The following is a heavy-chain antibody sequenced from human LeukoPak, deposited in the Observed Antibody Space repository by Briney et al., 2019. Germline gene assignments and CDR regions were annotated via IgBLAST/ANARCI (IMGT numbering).Heavy chain of an antibody. Sequence: GSLRLSCAASGFTFGDYGMSWVRQAPGKGLEWVSGINWNGGCTGYSDSVKGRFTISRDNAKNSLYLQMNSLRAEDTALYYCARDFRDYDFWSGYLVNYYYYYYMDVWGEGTTVTVSS. CDR3: ARDFRDYDFWSGYLVNYYYYYYMDV. V-gene: IGHV3-20*04. J-gene: IGHJ6*03. D-gene: IGHD3-3*01. CDR1: GFTFGDYG. CDR2: INWNGGCT.